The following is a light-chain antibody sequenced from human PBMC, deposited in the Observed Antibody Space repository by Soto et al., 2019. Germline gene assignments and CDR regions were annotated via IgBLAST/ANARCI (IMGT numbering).Light chain of an antibody. V-gene: IGKV1-39*01. Sequence: DIQMTQSPSSLSASIGDTVTIACRASQSIDTYLHWFQQKPGKTPNLLIHGASALQSGVPSRFSGSGSGIDFTLTISSLQPEDFATYYCQQSYGTLYTFGQGTKVEIK. CDR2: GAS. CDR1: QSIDTY. CDR3: QQSYGTLYT. J-gene: IGKJ2*01.